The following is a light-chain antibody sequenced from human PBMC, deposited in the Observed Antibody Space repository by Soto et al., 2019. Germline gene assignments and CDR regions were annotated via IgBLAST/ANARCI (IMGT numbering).Light chain of an antibody. CDR1: SSDVGGYKY. Sequence: QPVLTQPASVSGSPGQSITISCTGTSSDVGGYKYVSWYQHHPGRAPKLMIFDVSNRPSGVSNRFSGSKSGNTASLTISGLQAEDEADYYCSSYTASSTYVFGTGTKVTVL. CDR3: SSYTASSTYV. CDR2: DVS. V-gene: IGLV2-14*03. J-gene: IGLJ1*01.